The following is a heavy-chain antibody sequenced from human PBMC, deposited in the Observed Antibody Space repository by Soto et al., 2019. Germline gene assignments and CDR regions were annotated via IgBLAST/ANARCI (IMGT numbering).Heavy chain of an antibody. CDR1: GFSLSTTNVG. D-gene: IGHD3-9*01. J-gene: IGHJ4*02. V-gene: IGHV2-5*02. CDR2: IYWDDDK. CDR3: VHRRYFNALTGYSH. Sequence: QITLKESGPTLVKPTQTLTLTCTFSGFSLSTTNVGVGWIRQPPGKALEWLALIYWDDDKRYSPSLKSRLAITKDPSKNQVVLTMTNMDPVDTATYYCVHRRYFNALTGYSHWGQGTLVTVSS.